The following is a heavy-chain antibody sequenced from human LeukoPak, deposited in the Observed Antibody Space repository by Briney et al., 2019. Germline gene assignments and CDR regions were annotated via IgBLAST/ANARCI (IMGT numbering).Heavy chain of an antibody. D-gene: IGHD3-16*01. CDR3: ARLTYRGGPMGD. J-gene: IGHJ4*02. CDR1: SGSISSGVYY. CDR2: IYYSGST. V-gene: IGHV4-31*03. Sequence: SQTLSLTCPVSSGSISSGVYYWSWIRQHPGKGLEWIGYIYYSGSTYYNPSLKSRVTISVDTSKNQFSLKLSSVTAADTAVYFCARLTYRGGPMGDWGQGTLVTVSS.